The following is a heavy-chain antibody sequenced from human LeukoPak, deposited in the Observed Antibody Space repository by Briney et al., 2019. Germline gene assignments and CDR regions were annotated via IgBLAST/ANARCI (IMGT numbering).Heavy chain of an antibody. J-gene: IGHJ4*02. V-gene: IGHV3-23*01. CDR1: GFTFSSYA. D-gene: IGHD3-16*01. CDR3: AKASWVSSADAVL. Sequence: PGGSLRLSSAASGFTFSSYAMSWVRQAPGKGLEWVSAISGSGGSTYYADSVRGRFTLSRDDSRNTVYLQLNNLRVEDTAVYYCAKASWVSSADAVLWGQGTLVTVSS. CDR2: ISGSGGST.